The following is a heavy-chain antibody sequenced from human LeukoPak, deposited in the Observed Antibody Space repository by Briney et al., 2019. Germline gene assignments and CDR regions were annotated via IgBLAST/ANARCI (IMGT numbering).Heavy chain of an antibody. CDR1: GGSISSYY. Sequence: PSETLSLTCTVSGGSISSYYWSWIRQPPGKGVEWIGYIYYSGSTNYNPSLKSRVTISVDTSKNQFSLKLSSVTAADTAVYYCARAPHWYDFTFDPWGQGTLVTVSS. CDR3: ARAPHWYDFTFDP. V-gene: IGHV4-59*01. CDR2: IYYSGST. J-gene: IGHJ5*02. D-gene: IGHD3-3*01.